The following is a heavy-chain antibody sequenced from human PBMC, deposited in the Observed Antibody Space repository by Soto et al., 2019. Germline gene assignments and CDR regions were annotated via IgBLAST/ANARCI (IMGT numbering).Heavy chain of an antibody. D-gene: IGHD2-15*01. J-gene: IGHJ6*03. Sequence: GSLRLSCAASGFTFSSYAMSWVRQAPGKGLEWVSAISGSGGSTYYADSVKGRFTISRDNSKNTLYLQMNSLRAEDTAVYYCAKSALYCSGGSCQSDDYYYMDVWGKGTTDIVSS. V-gene: IGHV3-23*01. CDR3: AKSALYCSGGSCQSDDYYYMDV. CDR2: ISGSGGST. CDR1: GFTFSSYA.